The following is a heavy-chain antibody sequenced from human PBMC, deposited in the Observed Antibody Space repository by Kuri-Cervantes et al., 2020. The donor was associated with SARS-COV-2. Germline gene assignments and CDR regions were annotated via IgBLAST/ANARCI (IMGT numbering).Heavy chain of an antibody. CDR2: ISSSSSYT. V-gene: IGHV3-11*05. CDR3: ARDAARAAFDI. J-gene: IGHJ3*02. CDR1: GFTFSDYY. D-gene: IGHD6-25*01. Sequence: GESLKISRAASGFTFSDYYMSWIRQAQGKGLEWVSYISSSSSYTNYADSVKGRFTISRDNAKNSLYLQMNSLRAEDTAVYYCARDAARAAFDIWGQGTMVTVSS.